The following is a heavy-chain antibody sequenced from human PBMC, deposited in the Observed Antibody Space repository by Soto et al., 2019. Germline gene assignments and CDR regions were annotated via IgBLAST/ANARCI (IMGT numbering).Heavy chain of an antibody. Sequence: QITLKESGPTLVKPTQTLTLTCTFSGFSLSTSGVGVGWIRQPPGKALEWLALIYWDDDKRYSPSLKSRLTITKYTSKNQVVLTMTNMDPVDTATYYCAHRSGIRYFDWLLSAFDIWGQGTMVTVSS. CDR2: IYWDDDK. J-gene: IGHJ3*02. CDR3: AHRSGIRYFDWLLSAFDI. D-gene: IGHD3-9*01. CDR1: GFSLSTSGVG. V-gene: IGHV2-5*02.